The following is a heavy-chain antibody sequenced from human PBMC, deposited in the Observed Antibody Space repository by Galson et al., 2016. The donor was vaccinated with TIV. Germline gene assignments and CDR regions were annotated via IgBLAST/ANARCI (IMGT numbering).Heavy chain of an antibody. D-gene: IGHD2-8*01. CDR1: GYSFTNYW. CDR2: IDTRDSYT. CDR3: ARSVSAGSGWVDP. V-gene: IGHV5-10-1*01. Sequence: QSGAEVKKPGESLRISCKTSGYSFTNYWITWVRQMPGKGLEWMGRIDTRDSYTYYSPTFEGHVTISADKSISTAYLEWPSLKASDSAIYYCARSVSAGSGWVDPWGQGTLVIVSS. J-gene: IGHJ5*02.